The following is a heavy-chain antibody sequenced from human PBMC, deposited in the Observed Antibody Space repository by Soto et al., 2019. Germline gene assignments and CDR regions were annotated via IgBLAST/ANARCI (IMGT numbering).Heavy chain of an antibody. J-gene: IGHJ5*02. CDR1: GGTFSSYA. D-gene: IGHD6-6*01. Sequence: SVKVSCKASGGTFSSYAISWVRQAPGQGLEWMGGIIPIFGTANYAQKFQGRVTITADKSTSTAYMELSSLRSEDTAVYYCARDPIAARPLYNWFDPWGQGTLVTVSS. V-gene: IGHV1-69*06. CDR3: ARDPIAARPLYNWFDP. CDR2: IIPIFGTA.